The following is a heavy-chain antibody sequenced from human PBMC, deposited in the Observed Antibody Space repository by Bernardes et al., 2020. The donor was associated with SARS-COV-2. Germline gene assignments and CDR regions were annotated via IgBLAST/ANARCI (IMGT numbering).Heavy chain of an antibody. J-gene: IGHJ3*02. D-gene: IGHD3-3*01. CDR2: IYTSGST. Sequence: SETLSLTCTVSGGSISSYYWSWIRQPAGKGLEWIGRIYTSGSTNYNPSLKSRVTMSVDTSKNQFSLKLSSVTAADTAVYYCARSRYDFWSGYSDDAFDIWGQGTMVTVSS. V-gene: IGHV4-4*07. CDR3: ARSRYDFWSGYSDDAFDI. CDR1: GGSISSYY.